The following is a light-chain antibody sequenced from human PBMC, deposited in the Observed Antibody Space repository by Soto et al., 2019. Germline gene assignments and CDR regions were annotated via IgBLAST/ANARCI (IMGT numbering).Light chain of an antibody. V-gene: IGKV3-15*01. CDR2: GAS. CDR1: QSVSSN. CDR3: QQYNNWPPAMYT. Sequence: EIVMTQSPATLSVSPGERATLSCRASQSVSSNLALYQQKPGQAPRLLIYGASTRATGIPARFSGSGSGTEVTLTISSLQSEDFAVYYCQQYNNWPPAMYTFGQGTKLEIK. J-gene: IGKJ2*01.